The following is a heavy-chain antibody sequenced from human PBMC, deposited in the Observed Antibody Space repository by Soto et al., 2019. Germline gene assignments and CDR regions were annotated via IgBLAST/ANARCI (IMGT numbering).Heavy chain of an antibody. CDR1: GGSITSSNW. Sequence: QVQLQESGPGLVKPSGTLSLTCAVSGGSITSSNWWSWVRQPPGKGLEWIGEIYQSGNTNYNPSRRSRVTISVDKSKNQSCLKVNSVSAADTAVYYCAILDAPSCSGGTCYSCPDYWGQGTLVSVSS. CDR3: AILDAPSCSGGTCYSCPDY. J-gene: IGHJ4*02. D-gene: IGHD2-15*01. V-gene: IGHV4-4*02. CDR2: IYQSGNT.